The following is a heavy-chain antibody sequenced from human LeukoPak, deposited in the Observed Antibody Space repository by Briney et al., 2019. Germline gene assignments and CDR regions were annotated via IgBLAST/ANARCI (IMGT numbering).Heavy chain of an antibody. Sequence: PSETLSLTCTVSGGSISSGSYYWSWIRQPAGKGLEWIGRIYTSGSTNYNPSLKSRVTISVDTSKNQFSLKLSSVTAADTAVYYCARDSITMVRGVMISTLYYYYYMDVWGKGTTVTISS. CDR1: GGSISSGSYY. CDR2: IYTSGST. J-gene: IGHJ6*03. V-gene: IGHV4-61*02. CDR3: ARDSITMVRGVMISTLYYYYYMDV. D-gene: IGHD3-10*01.